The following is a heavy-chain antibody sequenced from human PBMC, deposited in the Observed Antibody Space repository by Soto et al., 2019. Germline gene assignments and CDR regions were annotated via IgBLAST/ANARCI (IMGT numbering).Heavy chain of an antibody. J-gene: IGHJ5*02. D-gene: IGHD3-3*01. CDR3: AKGDFWSGSNWFDP. Sequence: GGSLRLSCAASGFTFIRYAMSWVRQAPGKGLEWVSAISGSGGSTYYADSVKGRFTISRDNSKNTLYLQMNSLRAEDTAVYYCAKGDFWSGSNWFDPWGQGTLVTVSS. CDR1: GFTFIRYA. CDR2: ISGSGGST. V-gene: IGHV3-23*01.